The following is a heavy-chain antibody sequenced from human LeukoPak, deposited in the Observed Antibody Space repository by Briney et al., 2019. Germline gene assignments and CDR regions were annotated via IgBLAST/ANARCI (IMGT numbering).Heavy chain of an antibody. D-gene: IGHD3-3*01. V-gene: IGHV3-7*01. CDR1: GFTFSSYW. CDR3: ARLRRHNYDFWSGYYWPAFDI. J-gene: IGHJ3*02. Sequence: GGSLRLSCAASGFTFSSYWMSWVRQAPGKGLEWVANIKQDGSEKYYVDSVKGRFTISRDNAKNSLYLQMNSLRAEDTAVYYCARLRRHNYDFWSGYYWPAFDIWGQGTMVTVSS. CDR2: IKQDGSEK.